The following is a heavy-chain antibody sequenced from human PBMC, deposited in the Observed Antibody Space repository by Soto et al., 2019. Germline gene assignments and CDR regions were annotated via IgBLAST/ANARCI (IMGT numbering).Heavy chain of an antibody. CDR2: VNPSGGTT. Sequence: ASVKVSCTASAYTFSSYYIHWVRQAPGQGPEWMGVVNPSGGTTTYAQRFQGRVTISRDTSTSTVYMELSSLRSDDTAVYYCARELWPEVVANVGYYGMDVWGQGTTVTVSS. V-gene: IGHV1-46*01. D-gene: IGHD3-22*01. CDR3: ARELWPEVVANVGYYGMDV. J-gene: IGHJ6*02. CDR1: AYTFSSYY.